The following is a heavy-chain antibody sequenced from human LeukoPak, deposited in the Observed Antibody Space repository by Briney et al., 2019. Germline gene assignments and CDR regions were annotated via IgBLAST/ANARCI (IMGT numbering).Heavy chain of an antibody. V-gene: IGHV4-4*07. J-gene: IGHJ5*02. CDR2: IYTSGST. Sequence: MSAETLSLTCTVSGGSISSYYWSWIRQPAGKGLEWIGRIYTSGSTNYNPSLKSRVTMSVDTSKKQFSLKLSSMTSADTAVYYCARDFPYGSGSYWFDPWGQGTLVTVSS. D-gene: IGHD3-10*01. CDR3: ARDFPYGSGSYWFDP. CDR1: GGSISSYY.